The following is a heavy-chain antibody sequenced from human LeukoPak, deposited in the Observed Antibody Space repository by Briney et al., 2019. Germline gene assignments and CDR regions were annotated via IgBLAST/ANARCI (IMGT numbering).Heavy chain of an antibody. CDR2: INQDESEK. Sequence: QPGGSLRLSCAASGFTFSSYEMNWVRQAPGKGLEWVANINQDESEKYYVDSVKGRFTISRDNAKNSLYLQMNSLRAEDTAVYYCARDEGWGQGTLVTVSS. J-gene: IGHJ4*02. CDR1: GFTFSSYE. V-gene: IGHV3-7*03. CDR3: ARDEG.